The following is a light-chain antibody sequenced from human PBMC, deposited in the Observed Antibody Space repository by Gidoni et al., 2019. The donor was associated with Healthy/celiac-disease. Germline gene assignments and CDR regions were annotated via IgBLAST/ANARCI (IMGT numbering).Light chain of an antibody. Sequence: DIVMTQSPLSLPVTPGEPASISCRSSQSLLHSNGYNYLDWYLQKPGQSPQLLIYLGSNRASGVPDRFSGSGSGTDFTLKISRVEAEDVGVYYCMQALQPPWTFXXXTKVEIK. J-gene: IGKJ1*01. CDR1: QSLLHSNGYNY. CDR2: LGS. V-gene: IGKV2-28*01. CDR3: MQALQPPWT.